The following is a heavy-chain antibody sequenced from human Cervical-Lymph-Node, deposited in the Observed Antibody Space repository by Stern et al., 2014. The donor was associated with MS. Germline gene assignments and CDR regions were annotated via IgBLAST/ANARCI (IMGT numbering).Heavy chain of an antibody. CDR3: ASAYSSSHYYFDY. V-gene: IGHV3-33*01. Sequence: QLVQSGGGVVQPGRSLRLSCAASGFSFSRYAMHWVRQAPGKGLEWVALIWYDGSNPYYADSVTGRFTISRDNFKNTLYLQMNSLRAEDTAVYYCASAYSSSHYYFDYWGQRTLVTVSS. D-gene: IGHD6-13*01. J-gene: IGHJ4*02. CDR2: IWYDGSNP. CDR1: GFSFSRYA.